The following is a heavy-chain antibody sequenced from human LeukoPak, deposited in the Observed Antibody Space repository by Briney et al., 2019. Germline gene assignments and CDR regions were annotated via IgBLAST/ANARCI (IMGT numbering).Heavy chain of an antibody. Sequence: GGSLRLSCAASGFIFSNYGMNWVRQAPGKGLEWVSYISSSSSYTNYADSVKGRFTISRDNAKNSLYLQMNSLRAEDTAVYNCARTRTYDYGDYTPSYWGQGTLVTVSS. CDR3: ARTRTYDYGDYTPSY. V-gene: IGHV3-21*05. J-gene: IGHJ4*02. CDR1: GFIFSNYG. CDR2: ISSSSSYT. D-gene: IGHD4-17*01.